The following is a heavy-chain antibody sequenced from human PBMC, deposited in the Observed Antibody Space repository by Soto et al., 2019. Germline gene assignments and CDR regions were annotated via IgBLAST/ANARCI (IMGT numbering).Heavy chain of an antibody. CDR2: ISYDGSNK. J-gene: IGHJ6*02. CDR1: GFSLSSYA. Sequence: GTLRLSGAASGFSLSSYAMHWVRQAPGKGLELVAVISYDGSNKYYADSVKGRFTISRDNSKNTLYLQMNSLRAEDTAVYYCARDGVVAAGRYYYYYYGMDVWGQGTTVTVSS. D-gene: IGHD2-15*01. CDR3: ARDGVVAAGRYYYYYYGMDV. V-gene: IGHV3-30-3*01.